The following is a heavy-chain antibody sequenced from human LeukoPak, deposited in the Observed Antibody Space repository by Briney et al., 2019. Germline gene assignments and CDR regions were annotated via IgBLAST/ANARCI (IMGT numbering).Heavy chain of an antibody. J-gene: IGHJ4*02. Sequence: ASVKVSCKASGYTFTSYYMHWVRQAPGQGLEWMGIINPSGGSTSYAQKFQGRVTMTRDTSTSTVYMELSSLRSEDTAMYYCAREPYSYDLDYWGQGTLVTVSS. CDR1: GYTFTSYY. V-gene: IGHV1-46*01. D-gene: IGHD5-18*01. CDR3: AREPYSYDLDY. CDR2: INPSGGST.